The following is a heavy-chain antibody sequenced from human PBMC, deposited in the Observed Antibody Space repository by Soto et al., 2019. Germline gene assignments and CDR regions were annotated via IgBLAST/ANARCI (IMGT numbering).Heavy chain of an antibody. V-gene: IGHV3-30-3*01. CDR1: GFTFSSYA. J-gene: IGHJ4*02. CDR2: ISYDGYNK. D-gene: IGHD3-22*01. CDR3: AREIYDSSGYYAPFDY. Sequence: PGGSLRLSCAASGFTFSSYAMHWVRQAPGKGLEWVAVISYDGYNKYYADSVKGRFTISRDNAKNSLYLQMNSLRAEDTAVNYCAREIYDSSGYYAPFDYWGQGTLVTVSS.